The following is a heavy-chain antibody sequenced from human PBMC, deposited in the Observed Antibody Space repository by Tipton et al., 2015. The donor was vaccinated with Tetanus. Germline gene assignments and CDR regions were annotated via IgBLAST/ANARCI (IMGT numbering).Heavy chain of an antibody. Sequence: SLRLSCAASGFTFNTYNMNWVRQAPGKGLEWVSYISTSSTTIFYADSVRGRFPISRDNAKNSLYLQMNSLRDEDTAVYYCARDGGNYFYYGMSVWGQEAAVTVSS. CDR2: ISTSSTTI. V-gene: IGHV3-48*02. CDR3: ARDGGNYFYYGMSV. CDR1: GFTFNTYN. J-gene: IGHJ6*02.